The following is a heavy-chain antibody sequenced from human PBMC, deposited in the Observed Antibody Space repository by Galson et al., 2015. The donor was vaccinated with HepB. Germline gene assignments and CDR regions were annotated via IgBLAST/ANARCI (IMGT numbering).Heavy chain of an antibody. CDR1: GVSLSTLY. CDR3: ARFPHRSSWDDYYYYMDV. Sequence: AWKGSCKAAGVSLSTLYINWVRQATRQGLQWLRCTHPNSGHAGDEQKFQVRINMTRNTSISTAYMELKSLRSEDTAVYDCARFPHRSSWDDYYYYMDVWGKGTTVTVSS. J-gene: IGHJ6*03. D-gene: IGHD6-13*01. CDR2: THPNSGHA. V-gene: IGHV1-8*01.